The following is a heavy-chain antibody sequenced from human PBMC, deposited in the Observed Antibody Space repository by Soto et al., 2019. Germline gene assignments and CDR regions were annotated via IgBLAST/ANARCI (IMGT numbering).Heavy chain of an antibody. CDR2: LSGSSLNT. D-gene: IGHD3-16*01. CDR1: GFTFGNYA. CDR3: ARWGTTGGLDV. V-gene: IGHV3-23*01. Sequence: EVRLLESGGGLVQPGGSLRLSCEGSGFTFGNYAMTWVRQGPGRGLEWVSALSGSSLNTYYAHSVKGRFTISRDNSRNTVELQMDSLRLEDTALYYCARWGTTGGLDVWGQGTLVSVSS. J-gene: IGHJ4*02.